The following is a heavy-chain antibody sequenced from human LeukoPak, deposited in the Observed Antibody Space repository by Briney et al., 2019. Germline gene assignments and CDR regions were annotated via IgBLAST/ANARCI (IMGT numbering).Heavy chain of an antibody. D-gene: IGHD2-2*01. CDR2: INHSGST. V-gene: IGHV4-34*01. J-gene: IGHJ5*02. CDR3: AREVEDPGIVVVPAANWFDP. Sequence: KPSETLSLTCAVYGGSFSGYYWSWIRQPPGKGLEWIGEINHSGSTNYNPSLKSRVTISVDTSKNQFSLKLSSVTAADTAVYYCAREVEDPGIVVVPAANWFDPWGQGTLVTVSS. CDR1: GGSFSGYY.